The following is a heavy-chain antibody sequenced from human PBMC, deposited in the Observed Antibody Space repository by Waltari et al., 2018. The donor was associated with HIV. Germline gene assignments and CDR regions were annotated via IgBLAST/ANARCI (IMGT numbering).Heavy chain of an antibody. D-gene: IGHD1-26*01. Sequence: YYWGWIRQPPGKGLEWIGSIYYSGSTYYNPSLKSRVTISVDTSKNQFSLKLSSVTAADTAVYYCARDPRSSGYYGVDVWGQGTAVTVSS. CDR3: ARDPRSSGYYGVDV. CDR2: IYYSGST. J-gene: IGHJ6*02. CDR1: YY. V-gene: IGHV4-39*07.